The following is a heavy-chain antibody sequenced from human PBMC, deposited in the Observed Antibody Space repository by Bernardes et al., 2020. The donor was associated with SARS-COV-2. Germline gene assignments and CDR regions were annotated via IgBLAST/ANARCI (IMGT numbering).Heavy chain of an antibody. Sequence: LSLTCTVSGGSISSGNYYWSWIRQPAGKGLEWIGRIYTTGNTNYNPSLKTRVTISRDTSKNQLSLKLTSVTAADTAVYYCARGITVFGIISRNFYGMDVWGQGTTVTVSS. V-gene: IGHV4-61*02. CDR1: GGSISSGNYY. CDR2: IYTTGNT. CDR3: ARGITVFGIISRNFYGMDV. J-gene: IGHJ6*02. D-gene: IGHD3-9*01.